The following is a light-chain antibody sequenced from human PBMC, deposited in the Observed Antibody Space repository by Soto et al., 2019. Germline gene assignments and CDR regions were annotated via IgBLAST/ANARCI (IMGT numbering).Light chain of an antibody. CDR2: DVS. Sequence: QSALTQPRSVSGSPGQSVTISCTGTSSDVGGYNYVSWYQQHPGKAPKLMIYDVSKRPSGVPDRFSGSKSGNTASLTISGLQAEGEADFYCCSFAGGYTYVFGPGTKVTV. CDR1: SSDVGGYNY. CDR3: CSFAGGYTYV. V-gene: IGLV2-11*01. J-gene: IGLJ1*01.